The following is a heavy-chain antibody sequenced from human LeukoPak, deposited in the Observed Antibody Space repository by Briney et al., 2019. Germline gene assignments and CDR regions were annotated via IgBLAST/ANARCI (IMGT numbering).Heavy chain of an antibody. CDR1: GYTFTNYY. J-gene: IGHJ3*02. CDR3: ASGSAGDDAFDI. Sequence: ASVKVSCKTSGYTFTNYYMHRVRQAPGQGPGGRGWISAYNGNTNHAQKLQGRVTMTTDTSTSTAYMELRSLRSDDTAVYYCASGSAGDDAFDIWGEGTMVTVSS. D-gene: IGHD7-27*01. CDR2: ISAYNGNT. V-gene: IGHV1-18*04.